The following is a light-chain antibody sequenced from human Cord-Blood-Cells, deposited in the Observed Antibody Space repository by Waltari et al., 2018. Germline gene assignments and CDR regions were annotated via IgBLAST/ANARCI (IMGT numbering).Light chain of an antibody. CDR3: QQRSNWPVT. CDR2: DAS. V-gene: IGKV3-11*01. Sequence: DIVLTQSPATLSFSPVARATLSCRDSQSVSSYLAWYQQKPGQAPRLLIYDASNRATGIPARFSGSGSGTDFTLTISSLEPEDFAVYYCQQRSNWPVTFGQGTKVEIK. CDR1: QSVSSY. J-gene: IGKJ1*01.